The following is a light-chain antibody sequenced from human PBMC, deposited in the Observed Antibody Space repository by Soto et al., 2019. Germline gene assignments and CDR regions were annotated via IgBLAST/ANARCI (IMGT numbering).Light chain of an antibody. V-gene: IGKV3-11*01. CDR1: HDVRTF. CDR3: QQRRNWPYT. J-gene: IGKJ2*01. Sequence: EIVLTQSPVTLSLSPGDRATLSCRASHDVRTFLAWYQHKPGQGPRLLIDDVSNRTTGIPARFAGSGSGTDFTLTISSLEPEDFALYYCQQRRNWPYTFGQGTKREIK. CDR2: DVS.